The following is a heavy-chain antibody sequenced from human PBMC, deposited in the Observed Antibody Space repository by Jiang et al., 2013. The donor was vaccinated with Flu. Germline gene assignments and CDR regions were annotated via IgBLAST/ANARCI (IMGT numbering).Heavy chain of an antibody. CDR3: ARGIVVVPAAIKDYYYYGMDV. CDR1: GDSMSSYY. J-gene: IGHJ6*02. D-gene: IGHD2-2*02. Sequence: ALLKPSETLSLTCTVSGDSMSSYYWSWIRQPAGKGLECIGRIYSSGSTNYNPSLKSRVTMSVDRSKNQFSLKLSSVTAADTAVYYCARGIVVVPAAIKDYYYYGMDVWGQGTTVTVSS. V-gene: IGHV4-4*07. CDR2: IYSSGST.